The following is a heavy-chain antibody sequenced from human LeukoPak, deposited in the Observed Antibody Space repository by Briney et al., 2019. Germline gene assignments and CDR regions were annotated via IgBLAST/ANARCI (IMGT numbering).Heavy chain of an antibody. CDR2: IHYDGSNN. D-gene: IGHD6-13*01. CDR1: GFTFSSYA. J-gene: IGHJ4*02. CDR3: AKDHGSSDWYYFDY. V-gene: IGHV3-30*02. Sequence: TGGSLRLSCAASGFTFSSYAMHWVRQAPGKGLEGVAFIHYDGSNNYYADSVKGRFTISRDNSKNTLYLQMNTLRADDTAVYYCAKDHGSSDWYYFDYWGQGTLVTVSS.